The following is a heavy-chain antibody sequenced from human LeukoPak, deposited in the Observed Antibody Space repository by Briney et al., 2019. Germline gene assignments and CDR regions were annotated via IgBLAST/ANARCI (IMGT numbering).Heavy chain of an antibody. Sequence: ASVKVSCKVSGYTLTELSMHWVRQAPGKGLEWMGGFDPEDGETIYAQKFQGRVTMTEDTSTDTAYMELSSLRSEDTAVYYCATDSPAMVRGVIITQVFPYWGQGTLVTVSS. CDR1: GYTLTELS. D-gene: IGHD3-10*01. V-gene: IGHV1-24*01. J-gene: IGHJ4*02. CDR3: ATDSPAMVRGVIITQVFPY. CDR2: FDPEDGET.